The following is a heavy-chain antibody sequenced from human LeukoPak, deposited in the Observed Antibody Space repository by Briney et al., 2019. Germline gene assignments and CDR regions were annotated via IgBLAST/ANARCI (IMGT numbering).Heavy chain of an antibody. V-gene: IGHV3-23*01. CDR2: ISGSGGST. Sequence: GGSLRLSCAASGFTFSSYAMSWVRQAPGKGLEWVSAISGSGGSTYYADSVKGHFTISRDNSKNTLYLQMNSLRAEDTAVYYCAKSSPHCPSTSCYFDYWGQGTLVTVSS. CDR1: GFTFSSYA. CDR3: AKSSPHCPSTSCYFDY. D-gene: IGHD2-2*01. J-gene: IGHJ4*02.